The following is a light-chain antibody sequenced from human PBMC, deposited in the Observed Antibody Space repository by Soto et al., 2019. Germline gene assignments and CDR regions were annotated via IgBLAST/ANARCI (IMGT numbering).Light chain of an antibody. CDR1: QSINTW. J-gene: IGKJ5*01. CDR2: DAS. CDR3: QQYNSYSYT. Sequence: DIQMTQSPSTLSASVGDRVTITCRASQSINTWLAWYQQKPGKAPKLLIFDASALESGVPPRFSGSGSGTEFTLTISSLQPDDFATYYCQQYNSYSYTFGQGTRLEIK. V-gene: IGKV1-5*01.